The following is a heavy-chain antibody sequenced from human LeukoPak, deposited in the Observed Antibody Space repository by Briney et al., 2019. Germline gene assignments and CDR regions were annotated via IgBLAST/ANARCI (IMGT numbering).Heavy chain of an antibody. Sequence: GASVKVSCKASGYTFTGYYMHWVRQAPGQGLEWMGWINPNSGGTNYAQKFQGRVTMTRDTSISTAYMELSRLRSDDTAVYYCACLTYYYDSSGSNFDYWGQGTLVTVSS. CDR1: GYTFTGYY. D-gene: IGHD3-22*01. J-gene: IGHJ4*02. CDR2: INPNSGGT. V-gene: IGHV1-2*02. CDR3: ACLTYYYDSSGSNFDY.